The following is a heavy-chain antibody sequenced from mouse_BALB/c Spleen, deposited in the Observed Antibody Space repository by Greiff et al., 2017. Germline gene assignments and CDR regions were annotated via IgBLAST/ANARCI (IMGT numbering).Heavy chain of an antibody. CDR2: IWSGGST. D-gene: IGHD1-1*02. J-gene: IGHJ3*01. CDR1: GFSLTSYG. CDR3: ARNDGGNYPVGFAY. V-gene: IGHV2-4-1*01. Sequence: VQLQESGPGLVQPSQSLSITCTVSGFSLTSYGVHWVRQSPGKGLEWLGVIWSGGSTDYNAAFISRLSISKDNSKSQVFFKMNSLQADDTAIYYCARNDGGNYPVGFAYWGQGTLVTVSA.